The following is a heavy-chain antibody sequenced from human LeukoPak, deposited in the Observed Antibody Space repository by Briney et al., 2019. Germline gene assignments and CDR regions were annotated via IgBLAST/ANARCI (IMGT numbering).Heavy chain of an antibody. V-gene: IGHV1-18*01. CDR1: GYTFTSSG. CDR3: AKNSSGGYSDY. CDR2: TSTYNGYS. D-gene: IGHD6-19*01. J-gene: IGHJ4*02. Sequence: ASVTVSCMTSGYTFTSSGITWVRQAPGQGLEWMGWTSTYNGYSKYAQNLQGRVTMTADTSTSTAYMELSSLRSDNTAVYYCAKNSSGGYSDYWGQGTLVTVSS.